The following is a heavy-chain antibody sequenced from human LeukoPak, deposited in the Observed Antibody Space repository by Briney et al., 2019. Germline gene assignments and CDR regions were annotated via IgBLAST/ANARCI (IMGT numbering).Heavy chain of an antibody. Sequence: PGGSLRLSCGASGFTFSDYYMSWLCQAPGKGLEGVSYISSSGSTIYYADSVKGRFTISRDNAKNSLYLQMNSLRAEDTAVYYCARVPDYSNYEAFDYWGQGTLVTVSS. CDR2: ISSSGSTI. J-gene: IGHJ4*02. CDR3: ARVPDYSNYEAFDY. CDR1: GFTFSDYY. V-gene: IGHV3-11*01. D-gene: IGHD4-11*01.